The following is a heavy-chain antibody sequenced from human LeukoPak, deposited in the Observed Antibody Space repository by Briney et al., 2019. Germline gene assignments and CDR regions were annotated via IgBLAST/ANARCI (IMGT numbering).Heavy chain of an antibody. CDR1: GYTFTGHY. CDR3: ARGGEYSSGWEIDL. Sequence: GASVRVSCKASGYTFTGHYIYWVRQAPGQGLEWMGWIHPNTGDTNSADNFQGRVTVTGDTSITTTYMDLSRLTSDDTAVYYCARGGEYSSGWEIDLWGQGTLVTVSS. CDR2: IHPNTGDT. D-gene: IGHD6-19*01. J-gene: IGHJ5*02. V-gene: IGHV1-2*02.